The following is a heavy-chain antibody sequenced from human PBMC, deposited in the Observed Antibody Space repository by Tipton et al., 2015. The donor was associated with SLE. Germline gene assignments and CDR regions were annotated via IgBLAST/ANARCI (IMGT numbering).Heavy chain of an antibody. CDR1: GGSFSGYY. Sequence: LSLTCAVYGGSFSGYYWGWIRQPPGKGLEWIGEINHSGSTNYNPSLKSRVTISVGTSKNQFSLKLSSVTAADTAVYYCATREGGFYYFDYWGQGTLVTVSS. D-gene: IGHD5-24*01. J-gene: IGHJ4*02. V-gene: IGHV4-34*01. CDR3: ATREGGFYYFDY. CDR2: INHSGST.